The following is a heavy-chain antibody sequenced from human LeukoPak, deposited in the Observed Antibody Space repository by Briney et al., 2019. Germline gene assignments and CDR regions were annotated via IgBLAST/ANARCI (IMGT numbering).Heavy chain of an antibody. CDR3: ARDQSPWYDFWSGKYSE. CDR2: IKQDGSEK. Sequence: GGSLRLSCAASGFTFSSYWMSWVRQAPGKGLEWVANIKQDGSEKYYVDSVKGRFTISRDNAKNSLYLQMNSLRAEDTAVYYCARDQSPWYDFWSGKYSERGQGTLVTVSS. CDR1: GFTFSSYW. D-gene: IGHD3-3*01. V-gene: IGHV3-7*01. J-gene: IGHJ4*02.